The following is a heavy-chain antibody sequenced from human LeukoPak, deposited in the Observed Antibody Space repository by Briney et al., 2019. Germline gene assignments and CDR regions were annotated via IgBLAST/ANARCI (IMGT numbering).Heavy chain of an antibody. CDR1: GFTFSSYG. CDR3: ARVGVRGVIIKGFDH. J-gene: IGHJ4*02. V-gene: IGHV3-23*01. D-gene: IGHD3-10*01. CDR2: ISGSGGST. Sequence: GGTLRLSCAASGFTFSSYGMSWVRQAPGKGLEWVSAISGSGGSTYYADSVKGRFTISRDNSKNTLYLQMNSLRAEDTAVYYCARVGVRGVIIKGFDHWGQGTLVTVSS.